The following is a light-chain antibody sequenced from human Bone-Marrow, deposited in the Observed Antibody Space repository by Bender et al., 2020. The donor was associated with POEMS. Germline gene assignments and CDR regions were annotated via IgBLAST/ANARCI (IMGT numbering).Light chain of an antibody. V-gene: IGLV2-14*03. CDR1: SNDVGRYNY. J-gene: IGLJ3*02. Sequence: QSALTQPASVSGSLGQSISISCTGTSNDVGRYNYVSWYQQHPGKGPTLIIYDVANRPSGVSNRFSGSKSGNTASLTISGLHVEDETDYYCASYTTSSTWVFGGGTKLTVL. CDR3: ASYTTSSTWV. CDR2: DVA.